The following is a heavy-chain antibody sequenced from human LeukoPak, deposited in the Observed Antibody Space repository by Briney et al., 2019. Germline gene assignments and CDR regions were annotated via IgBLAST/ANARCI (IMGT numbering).Heavy chain of an antibody. CDR3: TTDDPNCGGDCYSALGDY. J-gene: IGHJ4*02. Sequence: GGSLRLSCAASGFTFSSYDMSWVRQAPGKGLEWVSAISGSGGSTYYADSVKGRFTISRDNSKNTLYLQMNSLKTEDTAVYYCTTDDPNCGGDCYSALGDYWGQGTLVTVSS. CDR2: ISGSGGST. V-gene: IGHV3-23*01. CDR1: GFTFSSYD. D-gene: IGHD2-21*02.